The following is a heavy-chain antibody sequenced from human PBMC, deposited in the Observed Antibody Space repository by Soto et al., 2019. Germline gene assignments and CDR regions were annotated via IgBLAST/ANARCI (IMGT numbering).Heavy chain of an antibody. D-gene: IGHD5-12*01. CDR1: GYTFTSYA. CDR3: ARAISGYVS. V-gene: IGHV1-3*04. Sequence: ASVKVSCKASGYTFTSYAIHWVRQAPGQGLEWMGWINTGNGNTRYSQRFQGRVTLTTDTSASTAYMDVSSLTSEDTAVYYCARAISGYVSWGQGTLVTVSS. CDR2: INTGNGNT. J-gene: IGHJ5*02.